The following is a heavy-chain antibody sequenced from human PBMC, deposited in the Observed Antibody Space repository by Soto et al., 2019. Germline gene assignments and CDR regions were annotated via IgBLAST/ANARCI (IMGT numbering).Heavy chain of an antibody. CDR3: ARTVAGTGQRPKIYYDGMDV. CDR2: IIPIFGTA. Sequence: QVQLVQSGAEVKKPGSSVKVSCKASGGTFSSYAISWVRQAPGQGLEWMGGIIPIFGTANDAQKFQGRVTIIEDESTSTAYMELSSLRSEDTAVYYCARTVAGTGQRPKIYYDGMDVWGQGTTVTVS. CDR1: GGTFSSYA. D-gene: IGHD6-19*01. V-gene: IGHV1-69*01. J-gene: IGHJ6*02.